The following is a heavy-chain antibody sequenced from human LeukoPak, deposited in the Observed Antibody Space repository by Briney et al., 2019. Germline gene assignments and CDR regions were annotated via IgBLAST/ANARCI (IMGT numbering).Heavy chain of an antibody. Sequence: TSETLSLTCTVSGGSISSGDYYWSWIRQPPGKGLEWIGYIYYSGSTYYNPSLKSRVTISVDTSKNQFSLKLSSVTAADTAVYYCARDSMATIRFDYWGQGTLVTVSS. CDR2: IYYSGST. D-gene: IGHD5-24*01. CDR3: ARDSMATIRFDY. J-gene: IGHJ4*02. V-gene: IGHV4-30-4*01. CDR1: GGSISSGDYY.